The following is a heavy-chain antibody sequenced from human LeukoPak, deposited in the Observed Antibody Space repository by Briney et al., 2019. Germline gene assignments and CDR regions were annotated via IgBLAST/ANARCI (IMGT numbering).Heavy chain of an antibody. D-gene: IGHD5-18*01. CDR2: MNPNSGNT. CDR3: ARGRAWIQLWAPDY. V-gene: IGHV1-8*01. J-gene: IGHJ4*02. Sequence: ASVKVSCKASGYTFTSYDINWVRQATGQGLEWVGWMNPNSGNTGYAQKFQGRVTMTRNTSISTAYMELSSLRSEDTAVYYCARGRAWIQLWAPDYWGQGTLVTVSS. CDR1: GYTFTSYD.